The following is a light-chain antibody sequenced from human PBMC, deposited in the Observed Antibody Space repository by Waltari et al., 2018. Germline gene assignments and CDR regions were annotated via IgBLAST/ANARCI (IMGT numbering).Light chain of an antibody. V-gene: IGKV3-15*01. J-gene: IGKJ1*01. CDR1: QSVSSN. Sequence: EIVMTQSPATLSVSPGERATLSCRASQSVSSNFARYQQKPGQAPRLLIYGASTRATGIPARFSGSGSGTEFTLTISIMQSEDFAVYYCQQYNNWPPWTVGQGTKVEIK. CDR3: QQYNNWPPWT. CDR2: GAS.